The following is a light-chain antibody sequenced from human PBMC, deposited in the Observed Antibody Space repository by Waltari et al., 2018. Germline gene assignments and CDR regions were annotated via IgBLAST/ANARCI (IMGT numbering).Light chain of an antibody. CDR3: QQFGMSPS. CDR1: QSLSYTH. J-gene: IGKJ5*01. Sequence: EIVLTQSPATLSLSPADRATLSCRASQSLSYTHLAWYQQKPGQAPRLLIYGASNRATCIPDSVSGSGSVTDFTLSISRLEPEDFAVYFCQQFGMSPSFGQGTRLEMK. V-gene: IGKV3-20*01. CDR2: GAS.